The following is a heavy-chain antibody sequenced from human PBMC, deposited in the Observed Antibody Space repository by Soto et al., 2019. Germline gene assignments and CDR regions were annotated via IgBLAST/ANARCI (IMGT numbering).Heavy chain of an antibody. CDR1: GGSFSGYY. CDR3: ARVRRVGAPAFDI. Sequence: SETLSLTCAVYGGSFSGYYWSWIRQPPGKGLEWIGEINHSGSTNYNPSLKSRVTISVDTSKNQFSLKLSSVTAADTAVYYCARVRRVGAPAFDIWGQGTMVTVSS. CDR2: INHSGST. V-gene: IGHV4-34*01. D-gene: IGHD1-26*01. J-gene: IGHJ3*02.